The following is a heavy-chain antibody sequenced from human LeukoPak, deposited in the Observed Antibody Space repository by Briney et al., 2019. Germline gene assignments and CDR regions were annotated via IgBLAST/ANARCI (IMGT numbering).Heavy chain of an antibody. CDR1: GYSLSSSYW. V-gene: IGHV4-4*02. CDR2: ISHRGNT. Sequence: PSETLTLTCAVSGYSLSSSYWWSRVRPPPGKGLEWIGEISHRGNTNYSPSLNSRVTTSVDKSKNQLSLKLGSVTAADTAVYYCAREAGDYSRGFDYWGQGTLVSVSS. J-gene: IGHJ4*02. CDR3: AREAGDYSRGFDY. D-gene: IGHD2-15*01.